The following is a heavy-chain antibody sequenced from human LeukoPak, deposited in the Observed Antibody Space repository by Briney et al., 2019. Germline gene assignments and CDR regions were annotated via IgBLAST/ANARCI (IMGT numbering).Heavy chain of an antibody. Sequence: GGSLRLSCAASGFTFSNYWMHWVRQAPGKGLEWVAFIRYDGSNKYYADSVKGRFTISRDNSKNTLYLQMNSLRAEDTAVYYCARDRNTDFWSGYYTNYFDSWGQGTLVTVSS. D-gene: IGHD3-3*01. CDR3: ARDRNTDFWSGYYTNYFDS. J-gene: IGHJ4*02. V-gene: IGHV3-30*02. CDR1: GFTFSNYW. CDR2: IRYDGSNK.